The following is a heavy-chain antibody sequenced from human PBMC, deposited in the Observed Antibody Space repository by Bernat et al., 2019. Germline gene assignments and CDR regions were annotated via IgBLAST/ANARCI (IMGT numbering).Heavy chain of an antibody. CDR1: GFTFSSYE. CDR3: ARALGVGVTRIGDVFDI. V-gene: IGHV3-48*03. Sequence: EVQLVESGGGLVQPGGSLRLSCAASGFTFSSYEMNWVRQAPGKGLEWVSYISSSGSYIYYADSMKGRFTISRDNAKNSLYLQMNSLRAEDTAVYYCARALGVGVTRIGDVFDIWGQGTMVTVSS. J-gene: IGHJ3*02. D-gene: IGHD1-26*01. CDR2: ISSSGSYI.